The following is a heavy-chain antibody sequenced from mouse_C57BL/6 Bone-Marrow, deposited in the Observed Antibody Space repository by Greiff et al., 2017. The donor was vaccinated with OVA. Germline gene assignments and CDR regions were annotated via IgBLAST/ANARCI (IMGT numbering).Heavy chain of an antibody. CDR2: INYDGSST. D-gene: IGHD2-3*01. J-gene: IGHJ3*01. Sequence: DVHLVESEGGLVQPGSSMKLSCTASGFTFSDYYMAWVRQVPEKGLEWVANINYDGSSTYYLDSLKSRFIISRDNAKNILYLQVSSLKSEDTATYYCARDRGDDGYSFAYWGQGTLVTVSA. CDR1: GFTFSDYY. CDR3: ARDRGDDGYSFAY. V-gene: IGHV5-16*01.